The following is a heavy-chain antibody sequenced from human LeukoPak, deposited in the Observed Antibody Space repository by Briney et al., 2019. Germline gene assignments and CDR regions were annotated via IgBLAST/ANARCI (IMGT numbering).Heavy chain of an antibody. CDR2: IYTSGST. J-gene: IGHJ1*01. CDR3: ARDHRRYYDSSGSEYFQR. V-gene: IGHV4-4*07. Sequence: PSETLSLTCTVSGGSISSYYWSWIRQPAGKGLEWIGRIYTSGSTNYNPSLKSRVTMSVDTSKNQFSLKLSSVTAADTAVYYCARDHRRYYDSSGSEYFQRWGQGTLVTVSS. CDR1: GGSISSYY. D-gene: IGHD3-22*01.